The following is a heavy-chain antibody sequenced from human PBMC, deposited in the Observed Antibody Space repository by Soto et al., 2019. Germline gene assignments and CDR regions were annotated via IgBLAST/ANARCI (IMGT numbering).Heavy chain of an antibody. CDR1: GVSVSSGSDY. D-gene: IGHD3-3*01. V-gene: IGHV4-61*01. CDR3: ARGKGSYDFWSGYSA. CDR2: MYYSGST. Sequence: SETLSLTCTVSGVSVSSGSDYWSWIRQPPGKGLEWIGYMYYSGSTNYNPSLKSRVTISVDTSKNQFSLKLNSVTAADTAMYYCARGKGSYDFWSGYSAWGQGTLVTVSS. J-gene: IGHJ5*02.